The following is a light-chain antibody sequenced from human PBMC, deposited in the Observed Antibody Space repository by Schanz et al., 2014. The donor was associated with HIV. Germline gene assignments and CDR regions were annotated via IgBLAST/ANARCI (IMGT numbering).Light chain of an antibody. J-gene: IGLJ3*02. Sequence: QSALTQPRSVSGSPGQSVTISCSGTSSDVGGYNYVSWYQQHPGKAPKLMIYEVTKRPSGVPDRFSGSKSGNTASLTVSGLQAEDEADYYCSSYAGNNNGVFGGGTKLTVL. V-gene: IGLV2-8*01. CDR1: SSDVGGYNY. CDR2: EVT. CDR3: SSYAGNNNGV.